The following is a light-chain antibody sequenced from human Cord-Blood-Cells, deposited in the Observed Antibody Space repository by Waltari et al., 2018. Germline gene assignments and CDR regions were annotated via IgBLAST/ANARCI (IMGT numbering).Light chain of an antibody. CDR3: NSRESSGNHWV. CDR1: SLRSHY. CDR2: GKK. V-gene: IGLV3-19*01. J-gene: IGLJ3*02. Sequence: SSELTPDPAVSVALGQTVRITGQGDSLRSHYASWYQQKPGKAPVLVIKGKKNRPSGNPALFSGSSEGNTGSLTITGAQAEDEADYYCNSRESSGNHWVFGGGTKLTGL.